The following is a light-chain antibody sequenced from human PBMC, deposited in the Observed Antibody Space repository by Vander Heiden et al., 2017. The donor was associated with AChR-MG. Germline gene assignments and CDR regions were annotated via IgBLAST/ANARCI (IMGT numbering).Light chain of an antibody. V-gene: IGLV4-69*01. J-gene: IGLJ3*02. CDR2: LNSDGSH. Sequence: HLVLTQSPSASASLRASVKLTCTLSSGHTSSAIAWHQQRPEKGPGYLMNLNSDGSHTKGDGIPDRFSGSSSGAEHYLTISSLQSEDEGDYFCQTWASGLGGVFGGGTKLTVL. CDR3: QTWASGLGGV. CDR1: SGHTSSA.